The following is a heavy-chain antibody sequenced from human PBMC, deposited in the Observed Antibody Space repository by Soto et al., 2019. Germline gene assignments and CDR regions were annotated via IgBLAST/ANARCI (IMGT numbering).Heavy chain of an antibody. CDR3: ARGMVRGVMRYFDY. D-gene: IGHD3-10*01. CDR1: GGSVSSGSYY. Sequence: SETLSLTCTVSGGSVSSGSYYWSWIRQPPGKGLEWIGYIYYSGSTTYNPSLKSRVTISVDTSKNQFSLKLSSVTAADTAVYYCARGMVRGVMRYFDYWGQGTLVTVSS. V-gene: IGHV4-61*01. J-gene: IGHJ4*02. CDR2: IYYSGST.